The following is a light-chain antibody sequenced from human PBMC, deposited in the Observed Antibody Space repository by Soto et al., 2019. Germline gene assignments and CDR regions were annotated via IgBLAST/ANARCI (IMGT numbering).Light chain of an antibody. CDR2: DAS. CDR3: QQYDKLPLS. V-gene: IGKV1-33*01. Sequence: IQMTQSPSSLSASVGDSFTITCQASQAIGNYLNWYQQRPGKAPNLLIYDASNLETGVPSRFSGNGSGTEFALTISSLHPEDIATYYCQQYDKLPLSFGGGTKVDIK. CDR1: QAIGNY. J-gene: IGKJ4*01.